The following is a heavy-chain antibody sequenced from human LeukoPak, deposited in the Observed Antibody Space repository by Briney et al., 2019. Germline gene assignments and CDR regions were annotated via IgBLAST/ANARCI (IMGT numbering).Heavy chain of an antibody. D-gene: IGHD3-22*01. J-gene: IGHJ4*02. CDR1: GDSISSGNYY. V-gene: IGHV4-61*01. CDR3: ARVFPPRVYYYDSSGYLDY. CDR2: IYYSGST. Sequence: KPSETLSLTCTVSGDSISSGNYYWSWIRQPPGKGLEWIGYIYYSGSTNYKPSLKSRVTISVDTSKNQFSLKLSSVTAADTAVCYCARVFPPRVYYYDSSGYLDYWGQGTLVTVSS.